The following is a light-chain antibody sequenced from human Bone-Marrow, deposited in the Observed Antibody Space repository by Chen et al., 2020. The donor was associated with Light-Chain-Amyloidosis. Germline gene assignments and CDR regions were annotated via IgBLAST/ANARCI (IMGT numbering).Light chain of an antibody. J-gene: IGKJ4*01. CDR1: QNINRW. V-gene: IGKV1-5*01. CDR2: DAS. CDR3: QHYDLYSSLT. Sequence: DIQMTQSPSTLSASVGDRVTITCRASQNINRWLAWYQQRPGKAPKLLIYDASTLQSGAPSRFSGSGSGIEFTLTINSLQPDDFATYYCQHYDLYSSLTFGGGTKVEIK.